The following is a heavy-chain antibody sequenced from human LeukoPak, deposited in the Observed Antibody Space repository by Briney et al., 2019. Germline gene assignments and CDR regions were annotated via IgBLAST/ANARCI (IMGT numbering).Heavy chain of an antibody. CDR2: INHSGST. Sequence: PSETLSLTCDVYGGSFSGYYWCWIRHPPGKGLEWIGEINHSGSTNYNPSLTSRVTISVDTSKNQFSLTLSSMTAADTAVYYCARGDITMVRGVRDNWFDPWGQGTLVTVSS. CDR3: ARGDITMVRGVRDNWFDP. J-gene: IGHJ5*02. D-gene: IGHD3-10*01. CDR1: GGSFSGYY. V-gene: IGHV4-34*01.